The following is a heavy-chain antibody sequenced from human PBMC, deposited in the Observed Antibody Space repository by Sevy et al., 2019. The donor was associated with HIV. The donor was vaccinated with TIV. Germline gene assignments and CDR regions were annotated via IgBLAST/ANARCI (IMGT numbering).Heavy chain of an antibody. J-gene: IGHJ5*01. V-gene: IGHV3-23*01. CDR2: ISGSGQSS. D-gene: IGHD2-2*01. CDR1: GFTFTSYA. Sequence: GGSLRLSCAASGFTFTSYAMYWVRQAPGKGLEWVAAISGSGQSSFYADSVKGRFTVSRDRSMNTLFLQMDSLRVEDTALYYCAKDRMDSSFYGSNWFDFWGQGTPVTVSS. CDR3: AKDRMDSSFYGSNWFDF.